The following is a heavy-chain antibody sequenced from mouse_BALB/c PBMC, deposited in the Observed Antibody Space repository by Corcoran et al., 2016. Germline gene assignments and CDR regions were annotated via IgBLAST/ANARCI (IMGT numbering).Heavy chain of an antibody. CDR1: GFNIKDYY. CDR2: IDPENGNT. Sequence: EVQLQQSGAELVRPGALVKLSCKASGFNIKDYYMHWVKQRPEQGLEWIGWIDPENGNTIYDPKFQGKASITADTSSNTAYLQLSSLTSEDTAVYYCARYDVFYAMDYWGQGTSVTVSS. D-gene: IGHD2-14*01. CDR3: ARYDVFYAMDY. V-gene: IGHV14-1*02. J-gene: IGHJ4*01.